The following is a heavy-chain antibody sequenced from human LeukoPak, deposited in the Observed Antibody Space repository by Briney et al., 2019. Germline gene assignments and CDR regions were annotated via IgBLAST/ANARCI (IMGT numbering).Heavy chain of an antibody. CDR2: IYYSGSS. D-gene: IGHD3-22*01. CDR3: ARWGRWDSSALDY. J-gene: IGHJ4*02. CDR1: GGSISSSSYY. V-gene: IGHV4-39*07. Sequence: SETLSLTCTVSGGSISSSSYYWGWIRQPPGKGLEWIGSIYYSGSSYYNPSLKSPVTISVDTSKNQFSLKLSSVTAADTAVYYCARWGRWDSSALDYWGQGTLVTVSS.